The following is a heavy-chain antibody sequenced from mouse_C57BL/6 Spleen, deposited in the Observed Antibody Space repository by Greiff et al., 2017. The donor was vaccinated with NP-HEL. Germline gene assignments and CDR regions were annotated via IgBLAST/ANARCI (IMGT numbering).Heavy chain of an antibody. D-gene: IGHD2-4*01. CDR1: GFTFTDYY. Sequence: EVKLVESGGGLVQPGASLRLSCAASGFTFTDYYMSWVRQPPGKALEWLALIRNKANGYTTEYTASVKGRFTISRDNSQNILYLQMNTLRAEDSATYYFVKARDYDGGYFDVWGTGTTVTVSS. V-gene: IGHV7-4*01. J-gene: IGHJ1*03. CDR2: IRNKANGYTT. CDR3: VKARDYDGGYFDV.